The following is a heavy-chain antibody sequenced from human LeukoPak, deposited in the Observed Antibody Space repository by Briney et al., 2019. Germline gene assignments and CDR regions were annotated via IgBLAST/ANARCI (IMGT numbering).Heavy chain of an antibody. CDR2: MNPNSGNT. J-gene: IGHJ4*02. Sequence: ASVNVSCKASGYTFTGYDINWVRQATGQGLEWMGWMNPNSGNTGYAQKFQGRVTMTRNTSISTAYMELSSLRSEDTAVYYCARVTGSSSPFDYWGQGTLVTVSS. CDR3: ARVTGSSSPFDY. CDR1: GYTFTGYD. D-gene: IGHD6-6*01. V-gene: IGHV1-8*01.